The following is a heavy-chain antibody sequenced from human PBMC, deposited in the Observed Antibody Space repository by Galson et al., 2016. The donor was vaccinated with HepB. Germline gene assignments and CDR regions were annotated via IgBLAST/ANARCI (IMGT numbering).Heavy chain of an antibody. J-gene: IGHJ6*02. CDR3: TRVDLGYCSSSNCFYYYGMDV. D-gene: IGHD2-2*01. Sequence: SLRLSCAASGFTFGDYAMSWFRQAPGKGLEWVGFIRSKAYGETTEYAASVQGRFTISRDDSKSKGIAYLQMNSLKTEDTAAYYCTRVDLGYCSSSNCFYYYGMDVWGQGTTVTVS. CDR1: GFTFGDYA. CDR2: IRSKAYGETT. V-gene: IGHV3-49*03.